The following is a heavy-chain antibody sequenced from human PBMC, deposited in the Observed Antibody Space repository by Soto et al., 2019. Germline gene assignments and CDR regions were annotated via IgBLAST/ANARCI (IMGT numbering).Heavy chain of an antibody. D-gene: IGHD4-17*01. CDR1: GFTFSSYG. V-gene: IGHV3-30*18. J-gene: IGHJ5*02. CDR2: ISIDGNTK. Sequence: GGSLRLSCAASGFTFSSYGMHWVRQAPGKGLEWVAGISIDGNTKYYADSVRGRFTISRDNSKNTLYLEMNSLRGEDTAVYYCAKVSYGDYANWFDPWGQGTLVTVSS. CDR3: AKVSYGDYANWFDP.